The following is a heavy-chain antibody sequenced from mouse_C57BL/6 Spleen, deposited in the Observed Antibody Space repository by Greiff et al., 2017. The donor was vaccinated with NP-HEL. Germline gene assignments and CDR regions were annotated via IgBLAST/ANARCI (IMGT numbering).Heavy chain of an antibody. D-gene: IGHD1-1*01. J-gene: IGHJ4*01. CDR2: ISSGGDYI. CDR3: TRDPHYYGSSYYAMDY. V-gene: IGHV5-9-1*02. CDR1: GFTFSSYA. Sequence: EVKLVESGEGLVKPGGSLKLSCAASGFTFSSYAMSWVRQTPEKRLEWVAYISSGGDYIYYADTVKGRFTISRDNARNTLYLQMSSLKSEDTAMYYCTRDPHYYGSSYYAMDYWGQGTSVTVSS.